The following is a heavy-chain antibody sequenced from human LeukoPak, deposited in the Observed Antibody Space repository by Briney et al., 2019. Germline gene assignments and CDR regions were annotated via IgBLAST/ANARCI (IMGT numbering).Heavy chain of an antibody. CDR3: ARIVGVFPPADDAFDI. CDR2: ISSSSSYI. Sequence: GGSLRLSCAASGFTFSSYSMNWVRQAPGKGLEWVSSISSSSSYIYYADSVKGRFTISRDNAKNSLYLQMNSLRAEDTAVYYCARIVGVFPPADDAFDIWGQGTMVTVSS. J-gene: IGHJ3*02. D-gene: IGHD1-26*01. V-gene: IGHV3-21*01. CDR1: GFTFSSYS.